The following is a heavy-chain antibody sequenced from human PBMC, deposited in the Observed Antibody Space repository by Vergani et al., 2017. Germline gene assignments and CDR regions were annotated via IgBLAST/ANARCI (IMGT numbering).Heavy chain of an antibody. D-gene: IGHD3-9*01. CDR1: GFTFSSYA. Sequence: EVQLLESGGGLVQPGGSLRLSCAASGFTFSSYAMSWVRQAPGKGLEWVSAISGSGGSTYYADSVKGRFTISRDNSKNTLYLQMNSLRAEDTAVYYCAKGDRYFDWPIYYYYYGMDVWGQGTTVTVSS. J-gene: IGHJ6*02. V-gene: IGHV3-23*01. CDR3: AKGDRYFDWPIYYYYYGMDV. CDR2: ISGSGGST.